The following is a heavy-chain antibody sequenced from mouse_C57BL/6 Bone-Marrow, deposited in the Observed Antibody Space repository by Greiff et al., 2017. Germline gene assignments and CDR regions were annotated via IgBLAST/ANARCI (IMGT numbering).Heavy chain of an antibody. CDR2: ISDGGSYT. Sequence: EVMLVESGGGLVKPGGSLKLSCAASGFTFSSYAMSWVRQTPEKRLEWVATISDGGSYTYYPDNVKGRFTISRDNAKNNLYRQMSHLKSEDTAMYYCARRGDYFDYWGQGTTLTVSS. CDR3: ARRGDYFDY. J-gene: IGHJ2*01. CDR1: GFTFSSYA. V-gene: IGHV5-4*03.